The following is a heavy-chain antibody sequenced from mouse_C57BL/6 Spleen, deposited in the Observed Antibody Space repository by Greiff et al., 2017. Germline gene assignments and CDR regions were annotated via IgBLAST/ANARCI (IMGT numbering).Heavy chain of an antibody. CDR1: GYSITSGYY. CDR3: SREGYSNYDY. CDR2: ISYDGGT. Sequence: EVKLQEPGPGLVKPSQSLSLTCSVTGYSITSGYYWNWIRQLPGNQLEWGGYISYDGGTNYNQPLKNRITFTLDTSKNQFFLKLNSVTTEDTATYYCSREGYSNYDYGGQGTTLTVSS. J-gene: IGHJ2*01. V-gene: IGHV3-6*01. D-gene: IGHD2-5*01.